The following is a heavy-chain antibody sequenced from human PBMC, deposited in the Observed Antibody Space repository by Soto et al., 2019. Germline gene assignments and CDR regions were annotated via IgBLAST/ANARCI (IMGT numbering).Heavy chain of an antibody. Sequence: ASVKVSCKASGYTFTSYGISWVRQAPGQGLEGMGWISAYNGNTNYAQKLQGRVTMTTDTSTSTAYMELRSLRSDDTAVYYCARDRAVAGRDYYYYMDVWGKGTTVTVSS. CDR2: ISAYNGNT. CDR3: ARDRAVAGRDYYYYMDV. J-gene: IGHJ6*03. D-gene: IGHD6-19*01. V-gene: IGHV1-18*01. CDR1: GYTFTSYG.